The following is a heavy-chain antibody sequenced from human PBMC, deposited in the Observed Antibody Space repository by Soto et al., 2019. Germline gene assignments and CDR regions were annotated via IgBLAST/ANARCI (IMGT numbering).Heavy chain of an antibody. D-gene: IGHD2-15*01. CDR2: IIPISGTT. V-gene: IGHV1-69*13. Sequence: GASVKVSCKASGGTFSTHAIIWVRQAPGHGLEWMGGIIPISGTTYYTHKFQGRVTITADEPTSTAFMELSSLKSEDTAVFYCARGYCSGGNCYSGMDVWGQGTMVTVSS. J-gene: IGHJ6*02. CDR1: GGTFSTHA. CDR3: ARGYCSGGNCYSGMDV.